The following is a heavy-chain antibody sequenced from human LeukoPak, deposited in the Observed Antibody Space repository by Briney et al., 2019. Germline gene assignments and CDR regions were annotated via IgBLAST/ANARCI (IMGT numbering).Heavy chain of an antibody. J-gene: IGHJ4*02. V-gene: IGHV1-2*02. CDR2: INPNSGGT. CDR1: GYTFTGYY. Sequence: GASVKVSCKASGYTFTGYYMHWVRQAPGQGLEWMGWINPNSGGTNYAQKFQGRVTMTRDTSISTAYMELSRLRYDDTAVYYCARDVGGGVRGPGWEFDYWGQGTLVTVSS. CDR3: ARDVGGGVRGPGWEFDY. D-gene: IGHD1-26*01.